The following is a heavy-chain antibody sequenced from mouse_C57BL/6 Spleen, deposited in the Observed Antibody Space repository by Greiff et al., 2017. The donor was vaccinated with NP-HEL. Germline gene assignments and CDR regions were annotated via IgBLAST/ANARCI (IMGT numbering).Heavy chain of an antibody. J-gene: IGHJ2*01. CDR1: GFTFSSYA. V-gene: IGHV5-4*01. CDR2: ISDGGSYT. CDR3: ARSYDFDY. D-gene: IGHD2-3*01. Sequence: EVQLQESGGGLVKPGGSLKLSCAASGFTFSSYAMSWVRQTPEKRLEWVATISDGGSYTYYPDNVKGRFTISRDNAKNNLYLQMSHLKSEDTAMYYCARSYDFDYWGQGTTLTVSS.